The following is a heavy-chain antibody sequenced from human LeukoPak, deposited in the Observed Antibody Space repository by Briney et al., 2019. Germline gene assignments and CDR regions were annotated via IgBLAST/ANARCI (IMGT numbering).Heavy chain of an antibody. CDR2: IIPILGIA. J-gene: IGHJ4*02. CDR1: GGTFSSYA. V-gene: IGHV1-69*04. D-gene: IGHD5-18*01. Sequence: VASVKVSGKASGGTFSSYAISWVRQAPGQGLEWMGRIIPILGIANYAQKFQGRVTITADKSTSTAYMELSSLRSEDTAVYYCAIAWIQLWLRFDYWGQGTLVTVSS. CDR3: AIAWIQLWLRFDY.